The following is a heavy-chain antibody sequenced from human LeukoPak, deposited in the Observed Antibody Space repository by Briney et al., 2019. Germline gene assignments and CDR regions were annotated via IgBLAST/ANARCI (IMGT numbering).Heavy chain of an antibody. V-gene: IGHV3-23*01. CDR1: GFTFSTYA. Sequence: GGSLRLSCVASGFTFSTYAMNWVRQAPGKGLEWVSTISGSGGSTSYADSVKGRFTISRDNSKNTLYLQMTSLRAEDTAVHYCAKNPYYSILTGYPYFDYWGQGTLVTVSS. J-gene: IGHJ4*02. D-gene: IGHD3-9*01. CDR3: AKNPYYSILTGYPYFDY. CDR2: ISGSGGST.